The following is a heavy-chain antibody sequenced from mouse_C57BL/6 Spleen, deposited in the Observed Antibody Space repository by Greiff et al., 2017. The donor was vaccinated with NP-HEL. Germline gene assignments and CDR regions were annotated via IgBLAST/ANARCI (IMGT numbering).Heavy chain of an antibody. J-gene: IGHJ4*01. CDR3: ARPGAYYAMDY. CDR2: ISDGGSYT. Sequence: EVQGVESGGGLVKPGGSLKLSCAASGFTFSSYAMSWVRQTPEKRLEWVATISDGGSYTYYPDNVKGRFTISRDNAKNNLYLQMSHLKSEDTAMYYCARPGAYYAMDYWGQGTSVTVSS. V-gene: IGHV5-4*01. CDR1: GFTFSSYA.